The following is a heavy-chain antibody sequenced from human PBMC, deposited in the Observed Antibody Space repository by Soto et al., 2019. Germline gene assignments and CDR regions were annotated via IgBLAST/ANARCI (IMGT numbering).Heavy chain of an antibody. CDR3: AKDSTGLYYYDSSGYYGYFDY. J-gene: IGHJ4*02. CDR1: GFTFSSYG. D-gene: IGHD3-22*01. CDR2: ISYDGSNK. V-gene: IGHV3-30*18. Sequence: GGSLRLSCAASGFTFSSYGMHWVRQAPGKGLEWVAVISYDGSNKYYADSVKGRFTISRDNSKNTLYLQMNSLRAEDTAVYYCAKDSTGLYYYDSSGYYGYFDYWGQGTLVTVS.